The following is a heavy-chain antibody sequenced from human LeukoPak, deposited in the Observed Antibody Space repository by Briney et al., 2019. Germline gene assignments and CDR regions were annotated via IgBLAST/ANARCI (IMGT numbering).Heavy chain of an antibody. J-gene: IGHJ4*02. CDR2: INHSGST. D-gene: IGHD5-24*01. V-gene: IGHV4-34*01. CDR1: GGSFSGYY. Sequence: SETLSLTCAVYGGSFSGYYWSWLRQPPGKGLERIGEINHSGSTNYNPSLKSRVTISVDTSKNQFSLKLSSVTAADTAVYYCARSRRDGYNFLFDYWGQGTLVTVSS. CDR3: ARSRRDGYNFLFDY.